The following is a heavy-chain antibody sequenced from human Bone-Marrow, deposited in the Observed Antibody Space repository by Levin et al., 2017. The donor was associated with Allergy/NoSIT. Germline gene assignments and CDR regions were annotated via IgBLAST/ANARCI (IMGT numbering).Heavy chain of an antibody. J-gene: IGHJ3*02. CDR1: GGSISSYY. Sequence: NSSETLSLTCTVSGGSISSYYWSWIRQPPGKGLEWIGYIYYSGSTNYNPSLKSRVTISVDTSKNQFSLKLSSVTAADTAVYYCARVDVGGGAFDIWGQGTMVTVSS. V-gene: IGHV4-59*01. D-gene: IGHD1-26*01. CDR2: IYYSGST. CDR3: ARVDVGGGAFDI.